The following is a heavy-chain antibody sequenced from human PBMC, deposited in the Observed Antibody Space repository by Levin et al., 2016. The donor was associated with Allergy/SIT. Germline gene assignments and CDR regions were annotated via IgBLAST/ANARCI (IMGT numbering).Heavy chain of an antibody. CDR3: ARRPRDGYNYYYYGMDV. J-gene: IGHJ6*02. Sequence: RQAPGKGLEWIGSIYYSGSTYYNPSLKSRVTISVDTSKNQFSLKLSSVTAADTAVYYCARRPRDGYNYYYYGMDVWGQGTTVTVSS. V-gene: IGHV4-39*01. CDR2: IYYSGST. D-gene: IGHD5-24*01.